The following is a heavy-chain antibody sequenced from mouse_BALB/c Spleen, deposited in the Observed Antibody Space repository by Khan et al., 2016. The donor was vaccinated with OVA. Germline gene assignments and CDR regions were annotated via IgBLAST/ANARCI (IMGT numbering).Heavy chain of an antibody. V-gene: IGHV14-1*02. CDR2: IDPENGET. Sequence: VQLQQSGAELVRPGALVKLSCKASDFNIKDYYMHWVKQRPEQGLEWIGWIDPENGETVYDAKFQGKAIMTADTSSNTAYLQLSSLTAEDTALYYCARSGYSAWFAYWGQGTLVTVSA. CDR3: ARSGYSAWFAY. CDR1: DFNIKDYY. J-gene: IGHJ3*01.